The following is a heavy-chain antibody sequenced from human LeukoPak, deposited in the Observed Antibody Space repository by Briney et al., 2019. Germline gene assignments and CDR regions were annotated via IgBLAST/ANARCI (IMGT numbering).Heavy chain of an antibody. D-gene: IGHD2-2*01. V-gene: IGHV4-59*01. J-gene: IGHJ5*02. CDR1: GGSISSYY. CDR3: ARAPYATYQPITGWFDP. CDR2: IYYSGST. Sequence: SETLSLTCTVSGGSISSYYWSWIRQPPGKGLEWIGYIYYSGSTNYNPSLKSRVTISVDTSKNQFSLKLSSVTAADTAVYYCARAPYATYQPITGWFDPWGQGTLVTVSS.